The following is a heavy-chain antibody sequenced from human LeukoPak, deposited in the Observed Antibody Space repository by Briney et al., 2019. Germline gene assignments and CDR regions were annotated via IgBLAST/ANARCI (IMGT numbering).Heavy chain of an antibody. J-gene: IGHJ3*02. CDR2: IKEDGSAK. D-gene: IGHD2-15*01. V-gene: IGHV3-7*01. CDR1: GLTFSSYW. CDR3: ARDYDYFSGHNLDAYDI. Sequence: GGSLSLSCVASGLTFSSYWMTWVRQAPGRALEWVANIKEDGSAKSYVDSVKGRFTISRDNAKNSLYLQMDSLRVEDTAVYYCARDYDYFSGHNLDAYDIWGQGTTVAVSS.